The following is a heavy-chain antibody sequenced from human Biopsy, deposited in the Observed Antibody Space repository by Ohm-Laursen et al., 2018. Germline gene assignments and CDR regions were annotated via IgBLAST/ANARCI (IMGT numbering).Heavy chain of an antibody. V-gene: IGHV4-31*03. J-gene: IGHJ2*01. CDR3: VREPKTGTAEAWYSDL. CDR1: GASVKTSGYF. CDR2: ISYNERT. D-gene: IGHD3-9*01. Sequence: PSETLSLTCSVSGASVKTSGYFWAWIRQRPGKGLEWIGYISYNERTHYNPSLTSRLAISFDTSNNRISLQLRSVSVADTAVYYCVREPKTGTAEAWYSDLWGCGSPVTVPS.